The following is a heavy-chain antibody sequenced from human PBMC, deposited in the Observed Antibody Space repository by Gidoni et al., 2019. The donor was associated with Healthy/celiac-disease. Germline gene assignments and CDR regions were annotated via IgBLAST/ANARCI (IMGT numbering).Heavy chain of an antibody. CDR1: GYTFTSYA. J-gene: IGHJ4*02. CDR2: INAGNGNT. V-gene: IGHV1-3*01. D-gene: IGHD5-12*01. Sequence: QVQLVQSGAEVKKPGASVKVSCKASGYTFTSYAMHWVRQAPGQRLEWMGWINAGNGNTKYSQKFQGRVTITRDTSASTAYMELSSLRSEDTAVYYCARRDGYIKHFDYWGQGTLVTVSS. CDR3: ARRDGYIKHFDY.